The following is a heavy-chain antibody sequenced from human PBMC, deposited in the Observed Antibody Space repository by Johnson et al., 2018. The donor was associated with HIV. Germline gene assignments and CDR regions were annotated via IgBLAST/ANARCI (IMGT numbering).Heavy chain of an antibody. Sequence: EVQLVETGGGLIQPGGSLRLSCAASGFTFSSYAMSWVRRAPGRGLEWVSAISGRGGSTTYADSVKGGLTISRDNSKNTLYLQMNSLRAEDTAVYYCAKDRQWGPRDAFDIWGQGTMVTVSS. V-gene: IGHV3-23*04. CDR1: GFTFSSYA. D-gene: IGHD6-19*01. J-gene: IGHJ3*02. CDR3: AKDRQWGPRDAFDI. CDR2: ISGRGGST.